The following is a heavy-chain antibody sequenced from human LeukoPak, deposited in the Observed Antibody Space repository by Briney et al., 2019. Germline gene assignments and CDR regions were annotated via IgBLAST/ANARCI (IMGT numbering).Heavy chain of an antibody. V-gene: IGHV4-4*07. CDR2: IYTSGST. CDR1: GGSISSYY. CDR3: ARDRCSGGSCYPYYYGMDV. Sequence: PSETLSLTCTVSGGSISSYYWSWIRQPAGKGLEWIGRIYTSGSTNYNPSLKSRVTMSVDTSKNQFSLKLSSVTAADTAVYYCARDRCSGGSCYPYYYGMDVWGQGTTVTVSS. D-gene: IGHD2-15*01. J-gene: IGHJ6*02.